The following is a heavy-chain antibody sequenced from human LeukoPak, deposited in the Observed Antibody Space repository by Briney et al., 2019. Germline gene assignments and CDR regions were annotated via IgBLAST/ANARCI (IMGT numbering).Heavy chain of an antibody. CDR2: IHTSGTT. Sequence: QASETLSLTCTVSGGSISSYLWSWIRQSAGKRLEWLGRIHTSGTTTYSPSLQSRLTMSVDTSKSQVSLRLTSVTAADTAVYYCATEQVSASAGGFDYWGQGSLVTVSS. CDR3: ATEQVSASAGGFDY. CDR1: GGSISSYL. J-gene: IGHJ4*02. D-gene: IGHD5/OR15-5a*01. V-gene: IGHV4-4*07.